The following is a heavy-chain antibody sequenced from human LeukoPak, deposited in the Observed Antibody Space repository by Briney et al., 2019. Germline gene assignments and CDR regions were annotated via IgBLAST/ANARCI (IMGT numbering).Heavy chain of an antibody. J-gene: IGHJ4*02. CDR1: VGSFSGYY. CDR2: INHSGST. D-gene: IGHD5-18*01. CDR3: ARTLDGYSYGYYFDY. Sequence: PSETLSLTSAVYVGSFSGYYWSWIRQPPGKGLEWVGEINHSGSTNYNPSLKSRVTMSVDTSKNQFSLNLSSVTAADTAVYYCARTLDGYSYGYYFDYWGQGTLVTVSS. V-gene: IGHV4-34*01.